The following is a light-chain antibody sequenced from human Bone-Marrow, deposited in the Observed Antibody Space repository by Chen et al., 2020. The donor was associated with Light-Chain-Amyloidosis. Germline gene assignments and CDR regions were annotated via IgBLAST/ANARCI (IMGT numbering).Light chain of an antibody. CDR3: QSADSSGTDEVI. CDR2: RDT. V-gene: IGLV3-25*03. J-gene: IGLJ2*01. Sequence: SYELPQPPSVSVSPGQTARITCSGDDLPTKYAYWYQQKPGQAPVRVIHRDTERPSGISERFSGSSSGTTATLTSSGVQAEDEADYHCQSADSSGTDEVIFGGGTKLTVL. CDR1: DLPTKY.